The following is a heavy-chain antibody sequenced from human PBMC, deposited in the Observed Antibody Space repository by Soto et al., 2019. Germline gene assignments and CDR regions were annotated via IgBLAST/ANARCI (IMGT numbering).Heavy chain of an antibody. V-gene: IGHV3-23*01. CDR3: AKDFTIFGVVIAPLGYYGMDV. Sequence: PGGSLRLSCAASGFTFCSYAMSGVRQAPGKGLEWVSAISGSGGSTYYADSVRGRFTISRDNSKNTLYLQMNSLRAEDTAVYYCAKDFTIFGVVIAPLGYYGMDVWGQGTTVTVSS. D-gene: IGHD3-3*01. CDR1: GFTFCSYA. CDR2: ISGSGGST. J-gene: IGHJ6*02.